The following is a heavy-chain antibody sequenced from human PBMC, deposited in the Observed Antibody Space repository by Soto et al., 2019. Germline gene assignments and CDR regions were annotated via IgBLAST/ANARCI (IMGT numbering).Heavy chain of an antibody. CDR2: ISGSGGST. CDR3: AKESWWELLAHDAFDI. CDR1: GFTFSSYA. J-gene: IGHJ3*02. D-gene: IGHD1-26*01. V-gene: IGHV3-23*01. Sequence: GGSLRLSCAASGFTFSSYAMSWVRQAPGKGLEWVSAISGSGGSTYYADSVKGRFTISRDNSKNTLYLQMNSLRAEDTAVYYCAKESWWELLAHDAFDIWGQGTMVTVSS.